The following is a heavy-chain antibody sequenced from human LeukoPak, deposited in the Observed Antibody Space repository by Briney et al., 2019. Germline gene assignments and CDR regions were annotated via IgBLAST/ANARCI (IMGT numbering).Heavy chain of an antibody. J-gene: IGHJ4*02. Sequence: ASVKVSCKASGYTFTSYGISWVRQAPGQGLEWMGWISAYNGNTNYAQKFQGRVTITADKSTSTAYMELSSLRSEDTAVYYCASVGGQRDFDYWGQGTLVTVSS. D-gene: IGHD3-16*01. V-gene: IGHV1-18*01. CDR2: ISAYNGNT. CDR3: ASVGGQRDFDY. CDR1: GYTFTSYG.